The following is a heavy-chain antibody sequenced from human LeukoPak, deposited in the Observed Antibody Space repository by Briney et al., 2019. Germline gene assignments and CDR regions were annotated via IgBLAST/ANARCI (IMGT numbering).Heavy chain of an antibody. CDR3: ARLTLGDYRGAFDI. J-gene: IGHJ3*02. Sequence: PSETLSLTCTVSGGSISSSSYYLGWIRQPPGKGLEWIGSIYYSGSTYYNPSLKSRVTISVDTSKNQFSLKLSSVTAADTAVYYCARLTLGDYRGAFDIWGQGTMVTVSS. CDR1: GGSISSSSYY. CDR2: IYYSGST. D-gene: IGHD4-17*01. V-gene: IGHV4-39*01.